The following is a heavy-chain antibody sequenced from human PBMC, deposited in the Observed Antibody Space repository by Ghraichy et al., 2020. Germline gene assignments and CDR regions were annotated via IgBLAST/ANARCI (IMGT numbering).Heavy chain of an antibody. CDR3: ARAAAGTMWYFDL. CDR1: GFTFSSYW. J-gene: IGHJ2*01. CDR2: IKQDGSEK. V-gene: IGHV3-7*01. D-gene: IGHD6-13*01. Sequence: GESLNISCAASGFTFSSYWMSWVRQAPGKGLEWVANIKQDGSEKYYVDSVKGRFTISRDNAKNSLYLQMNSLRAEDTAVYYCARAAAGTMWYFDLWGRGTLVTVSS.